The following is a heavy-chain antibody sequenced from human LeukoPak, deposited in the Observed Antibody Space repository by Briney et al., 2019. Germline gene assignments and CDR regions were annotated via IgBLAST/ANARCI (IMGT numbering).Heavy chain of an antibody. CDR2: ISYDGSQR. Sequence: PGGSLRLSCVASGFTFSNHGMHWVRQAPGKGLEWVAVISYDGSQRYYADFVKGRFTISRDDSKNTLYLQMNSLRAEDTAMYYCTPYTGGSGWVGLLHWAQGTLVTVSS. J-gene: IGHJ4*02. D-gene: IGHD2-8*02. V-gene: IGHV3-30*03. CDR1: GFTFSNHG. CDR3: TPYTGGSGWVGLLH.